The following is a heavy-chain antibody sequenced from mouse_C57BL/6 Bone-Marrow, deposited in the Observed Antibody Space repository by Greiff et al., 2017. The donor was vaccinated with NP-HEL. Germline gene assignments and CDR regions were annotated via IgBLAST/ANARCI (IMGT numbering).Heavy chain of an antibody. J-gene: IGHJ2*01. V-gene: IGHV1-22*01. D-gene: IGHD4-1*01. CDR3: ARRRRLGDY. Sequence: EVKLVESGPELVKPGASVKMSCKASGYTFTDYNMHWVKQSHGKSLEWIGYINPNNGGTSYNQKFKGKATLTVNKSSSTAYMELRSLTSEDSAVYYWARRRRLGDYWGQGTTLTVSS. CDR1: GYTFTDYN. CDR2: INPNNGGT.